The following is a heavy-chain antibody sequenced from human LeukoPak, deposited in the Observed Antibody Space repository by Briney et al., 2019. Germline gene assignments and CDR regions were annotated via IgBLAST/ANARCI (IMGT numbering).Heavy chain of an antibody. D-gene: IGHD3-10*01. Sequence: GGSLRLSCTASGFTFTIYSMNWVRQAPGKGLEWVSYIGANSAIYYADSVKGRFTISRDNAKNSLSLQMNSLRDDDTAVYYCAREGYYGAFDIWGQGTMVTVSS. CDR1: GFTFTIYS. J-gene: IGHJ3*02. CDR2: IGANSAI. CDR3: AREGYYGAFDI. V-gene: IGHV3-48*02.